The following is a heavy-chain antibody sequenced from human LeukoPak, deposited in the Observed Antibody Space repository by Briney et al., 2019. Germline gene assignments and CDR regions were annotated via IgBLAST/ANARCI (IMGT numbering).Heavy chain of an antibody. CDR1: GFTFSNFW. V-gene: IGHV3-74*01. CDR3: ARGGHSSFDY. J-gene: IGHJ4*02. D-gene: IGHD3-16*01. Sequence: GGSLRLSCAASGFTFSNFWLHWVRQAPGKGLEWVSRITSDGSNINYADSVEGRFTISRDNAKNTLYLQMNSLRAEDTAVYYCARGGHSSFDYWGQGALVTVSS. CDR2: ITSDGSNI.